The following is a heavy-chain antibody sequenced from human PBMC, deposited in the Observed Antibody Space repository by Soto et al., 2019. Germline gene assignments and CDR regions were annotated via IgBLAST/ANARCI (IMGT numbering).Heavy chain of an antibody. CDR3: ARVVPGAEAWFGP. CDR2: ISLYSDGT. J-gene: IGHJ5*02. Sequence: ASVKVSCKPSGYTFSNYGITCVRQAPGQPLEWLGWISLYSDGTNYAQKFQGRVSMTTDTSTTTAYMDLRSLRSDDTAVYYCARVVPGAEAWFGPWGQGTLVTVSS. D-gene: IGHD2-2*01. V-gene: IGHV1-18*01. CDR1: GYTFSNYG.